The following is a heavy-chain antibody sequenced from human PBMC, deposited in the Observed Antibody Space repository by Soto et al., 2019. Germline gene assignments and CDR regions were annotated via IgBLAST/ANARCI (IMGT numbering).Heavy chain of an antibody. Sequence: PGGSLRLSCAASGFTFSSYAMSWVRQAPGKGLEGGSAISGSGGSTYYADSVKGRFTISRDNSKNTLYLQMNSLRAEDTAVYYCAKDQVGYYYDSSGYYQNWFDPWGQGTLVTVSS. D-gene: IGHD3-22*01. CDR3: AKDQVGYYYDSSGYYQNWFDP. V-gene: IGHV3-23*01. J-gene: IGHJ5*02. CDR1: GFTFSSYA. CDR2: ISGSGGST.